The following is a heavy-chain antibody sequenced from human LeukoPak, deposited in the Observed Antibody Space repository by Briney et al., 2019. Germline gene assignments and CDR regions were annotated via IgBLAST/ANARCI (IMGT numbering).Heavy chain of an antibody. D-gene: IGHD3-10*01. V-gene: IGHV3-30-3*01. CDR2: ISYDGSNK. J-gene: IGHJ3*02. CDR3: AKDTRPYGWDAFDI. CDR1: GFTFSSYA. Sequence: GGSLRLSCAASGFTFSSYAMHWVRQAPGKGLEWVAVISYDGSNKYYADSVKGRFTISRDNAKNSLYLQMNSLRAEDTALYYCAKDTRPYGWDAFDIWGQGTMVTVSS.